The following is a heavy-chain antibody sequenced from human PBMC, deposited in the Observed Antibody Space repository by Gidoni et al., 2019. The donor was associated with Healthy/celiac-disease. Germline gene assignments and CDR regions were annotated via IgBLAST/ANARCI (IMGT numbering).Heavy chain of an antibody. CDR2: ISWDGGST. Sequence: EVQLVESGGVVVQPGGSLRLSCAASGFTFDAYTMHWVRQAPGKGLEWVSLISWDGGSTYYADSVKGRFTISRDNSKNSLYLQMNSLRTEDTALYYCAKGVPATAHYYYGMDVWGQGTTVTVSS. CDR1: GFTFDAYT. J-gene: IGHJ6*02. V-gene: IGHV3-43*01. CDR3: AKGVPATAHYYYGMDV. D-gene: IGHD2-2*01.